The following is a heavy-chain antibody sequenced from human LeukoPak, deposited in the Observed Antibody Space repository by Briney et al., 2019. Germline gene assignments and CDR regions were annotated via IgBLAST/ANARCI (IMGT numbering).Heavy chain of an antibody. J-gene: IGHJ4*02. Sequence: GGSLRLSCVASGFTVSSKYMSWVRQAPGKGLEWVANIKQDGSEKYYVDSVKGRFTISRDNAKNSLYLQMNSLRAEDTAVYYCASTSTGTTAWSKFPSDYWGQGTLVTVSS. V-gene: IGHV3-7*01. CDR2: IKQDGSEK. CDR3: ASTSTGTTAWSKFPSDY. CDR1: GFTVSSKY. D-gene: IGHD1-1*01.